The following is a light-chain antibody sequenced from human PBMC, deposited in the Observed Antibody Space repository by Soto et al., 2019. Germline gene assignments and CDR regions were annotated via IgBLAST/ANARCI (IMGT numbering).Light chain of an antibody. V-gene: IGLV2-23*02. Sequence: QSALTQPASVSGSPGQSITISCTGTSSDVGSYNLVSWYQQHPGKAPKLMIYEVSKRPSGVSNRFSGSKSGNTASLTISGLQAEDAADYYCCSYAGSSTVVFGGGPTLTVL. CDR2: EVS. J-gene: IGLJ2*01. CDR3: CSYAGSSTVV. CDR1: SSDVGSYNL.